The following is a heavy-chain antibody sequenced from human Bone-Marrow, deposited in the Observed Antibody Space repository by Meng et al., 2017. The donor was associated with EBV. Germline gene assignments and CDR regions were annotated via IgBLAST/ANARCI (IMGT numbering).Heavy chain of an antibody. D-gene: IGHD3-3*01. J-gene: IGHJ4*02. Sequence: QVQLVQAGAEVKKPGASVKVSCKASGYNFSGYYMHWVRQAPGQGLEWMGRINPNSGGTNYAQKFQGRVTMSRDTSISTAYMELSRLRSDDTALYYCARDLTNDYFDYWGQGTLVTVSS. CDR3: ARDLTNDYFDY. CDR2: INPNSGGT. CDR1: GYNFSGYY. V-gene: IGHV1-2*06.